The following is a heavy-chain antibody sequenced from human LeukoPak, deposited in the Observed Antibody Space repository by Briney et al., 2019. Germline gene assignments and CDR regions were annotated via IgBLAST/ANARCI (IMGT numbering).Heavy chain of an antibody. V-gene: IGHV1-2*02. CDR1: GYTFTDYY. CDR3: ATYRSSWSSFDF. Sequence: ASVKVSFKASGYTFTDYYMHWVRLAPGQGPEWMGWINPVSGGTTYTQKFQARVTMTRDTSISTAYMELSRLTSGDTAVYYCATYRSSWSSFDFWGQGTLVTVSS. D-gene: IGHD6-13*01. CDR2: INPVSGGT. J-gene: IGHJ4*02.